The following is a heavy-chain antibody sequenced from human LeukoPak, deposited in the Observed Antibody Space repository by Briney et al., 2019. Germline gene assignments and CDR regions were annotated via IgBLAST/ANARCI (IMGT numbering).Heavy chain of an antibody. Sequence: ASVKVSCKASGYTSTNYGINWVRQAPGQGLEWMGWISAYNGNTNYAQKLQGRVTMTIDTSTNTAFMEVRSLGSDDTAVYYCARRLTDSSGYYPYYYYGMDVWGQGTTVTVSS. CDR1: GYTSTNYG. V-gene: IGHV1-18*01. CDR3: ARRLTDSSGYYPYYYYGMDV. D-gene: IGHD3-22*01. J-gene: IGHJ6*02. CDR2: ISAYNGNT.